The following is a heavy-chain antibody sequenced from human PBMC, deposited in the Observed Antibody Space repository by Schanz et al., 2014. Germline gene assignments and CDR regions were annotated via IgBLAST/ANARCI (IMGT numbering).Heavy chain of an antibody. CDR1: GFTISSYS. V-gene: IGHV3-33*08. CDR2: IWSDGSGK. CDR3: ARGTDWNLHY. Sequence: VQLLESGGGLVQPGGSLRLSCAASGFTISSYSMNWVRQAPGKGLEWVAVIWSDGSGKYYADSVKGRFTISRDNAKNSLYLQMNSLRAEDTAVYYCARGTDWNLHYWGQGALVTVSS. J-gene: IGHJ4*02. D-gene: IGHD1-1*01.